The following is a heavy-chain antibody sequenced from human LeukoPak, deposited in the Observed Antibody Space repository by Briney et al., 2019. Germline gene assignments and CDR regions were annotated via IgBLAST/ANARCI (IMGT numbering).Heavy chain of an antibody. V-gene: IGHV1-46*01. J-gene: IGHJ3*02. Sequence: GASVKVSCKASGYTFTSYYMHWVRQAPGQGLEWMGIINPSGGSTSYAQKFQGRVTMTRGMSTSTVYMELSSLRSEDTAVYYCARVKGVSTMITFGGVIVPPLDAFDIWGQGTMVTVSS. CDR1: GYTFTSYY. D-gene: IGHD3-16*02. CDR2: INPSGGST. CDR3: ARVKGVSTMITFGGVIVPPLDAFDI.